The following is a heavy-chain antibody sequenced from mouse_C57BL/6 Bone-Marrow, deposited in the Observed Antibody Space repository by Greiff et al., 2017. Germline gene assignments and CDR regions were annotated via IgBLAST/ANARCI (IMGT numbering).Heavy chain of an antibody. J-gene: IGHJ4*01. V-gene: IGHV1-63*01. CDR1: GYTFTNYW. Sequence: VQRVQPGAELVRPGTSVKMSCKASGYTFTNYWIGWAKQRPGHGLEWIGDIYPGGGYTNYNEQFKGKDTLTADKSSITAYMQISSLTSEDSAIKDGARHNNDGYAIDDWGQGTTVTVSS. CDR3: ARHNNDGYAIDD. CDR2: IYPGGGYT. D-gene: IGHD1-3*01.